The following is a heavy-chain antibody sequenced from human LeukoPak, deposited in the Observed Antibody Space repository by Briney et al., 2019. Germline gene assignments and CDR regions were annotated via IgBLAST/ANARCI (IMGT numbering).Heavy chain of an antibody. Sequence: PGGSLRLSCAASGFTVSSNYMSWVRQAPGKGLEWVSVIYSGGSTYYADSVKGRFTIPRDNSKNTLYLQMNSLRAEDTAVYYCARRPVEGGGGYDYWGQGTLVTVSS. D-gene: IGHD3-16*01. CDR2: IYSGGST. CDR3: ARRPVEGGGGYDY. V-gene: IGHV3-53*01. CDR1: GFTVSSNY. J-gene: IGHJ4*02.